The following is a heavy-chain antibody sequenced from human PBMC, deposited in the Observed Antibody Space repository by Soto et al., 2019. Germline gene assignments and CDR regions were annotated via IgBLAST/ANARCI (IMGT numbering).Heavy chain of an antibody. J-gene: IGHJ4*02. Sequence: GGSLRLSCAASWFTVSSNYMSWVRQAPGNGLYCVSVIYSGVITYXXDSVKGRXXISRHNSKNTLYLQMXILRAEYTALYYCARGTGDYAGPVYWDQGTLVTVSS. CDR1: WFTVSSNY. CDR3: ARGTGDYAGPVY. V-gene: IGHV3-53*04. CDR2: IYSGVIT. D-gene: IGHD4-17*01.